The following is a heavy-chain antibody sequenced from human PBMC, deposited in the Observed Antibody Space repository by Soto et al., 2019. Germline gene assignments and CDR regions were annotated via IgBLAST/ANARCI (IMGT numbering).Heavy chain of an antibody. D-gene: IGHD3-3*01. J-gene: IGHJ6*02. CDR1: GYTFTSYG. CDR2: ISAYNGNT. Sequence: ASVKVSCKAPGYTFTSYGISWVRQAPGQGLEWMGWISAYNGNTNYAQKLQGRVTMTTDTSTSTAYMELRSLRSDDTAVYYCAREKSNYDFWSGPPGRYYYGMDVWGQGTTVTVS. CDR3: AREKSNYDFWSGPPGRYYYGMDV. V-gene: IGHV1-18*01.